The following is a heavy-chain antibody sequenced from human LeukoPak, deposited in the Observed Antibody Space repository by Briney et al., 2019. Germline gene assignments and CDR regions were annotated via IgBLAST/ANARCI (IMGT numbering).Heavy chain of an antibody. CDR1: GFTFSSYA. Sequence: PGGSLRLSCAASGFTFSSYAMSWVRQAPGKGLEWVSAISGSGGSTYYADSVKGRFTISRDNSKNKLYLQMNSLRAEDTAVYYCARSITGIIPMTYSYYGMDVWGQGTTVTVSS. V-gene: IGHV3-23*01. CDR3: ARSITGIIPMTYSYYGMDV. D-gene: IGHD1-20*01. CDR2: ISGSGGST. J-gene: IGHJ6*02.